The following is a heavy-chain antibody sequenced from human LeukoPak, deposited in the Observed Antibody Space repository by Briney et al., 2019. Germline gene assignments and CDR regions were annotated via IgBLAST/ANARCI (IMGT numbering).Heavy chain of an antibody. J-gene: IGHJ4*02. V-gene: IGHV3-7*01. D-gene: IGHD3-16*01. CDR2: VNQGGTQK. Sequence: PGGSLRLSCAASGFNFSSQWMSWVRQAPGKGLEWVANVNQGGTQKYYVDSVKGRFTISRDNAKSTLYLQMNSLRAEDTAVYYCVSSLGSRWHNFDHWGQGTLVTVSS. CDR1: GFNFSSQW. CDR3: VSSLGSRWHNFDH.